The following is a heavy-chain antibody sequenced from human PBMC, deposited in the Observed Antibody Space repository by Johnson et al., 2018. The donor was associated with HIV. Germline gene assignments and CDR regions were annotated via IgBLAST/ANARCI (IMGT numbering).Heavy chain of an antibody. V-gene: IGHV3-7*03. Sequence: VQLVESGGGVVQPGGSLRLSCVVSGFAFGTYWMSWARQAPGNGLEWVANIKQDGSEMFYVDSVKGRFTISRDNAKNSLYLLMDSLRAEDTAVYYCARKGDAFDIWGQGTMVIVSS. CDR1: GFAFGTYW. CDR3: ARKGDAFDI. J-gene: IGHJ3*02. CDR2: IKQDGSEM.